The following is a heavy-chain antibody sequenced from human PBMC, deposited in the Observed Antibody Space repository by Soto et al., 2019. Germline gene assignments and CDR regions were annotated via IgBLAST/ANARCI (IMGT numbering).Heavy chain of an antibody. CDR3: ARPIPRWSYHYGTDV. D-gene: IGHD2-15*01. V-gene: IGHV3-30*03. CDR2: ISFDGTKE. Sequence: QLVESGGRGVQPGKSLRLSCEASEFTFSSYAMHWVRQAPGRGLEWVALISFDGTKEYYADSVKGRFIISRDNSKSMVYLQMDSLRPEDTAIYYCARPIPRWSYHYGTDVWGQGTTVTVSS. CDR1: EFTFSSYA. J-gene: IGHJ6*02.